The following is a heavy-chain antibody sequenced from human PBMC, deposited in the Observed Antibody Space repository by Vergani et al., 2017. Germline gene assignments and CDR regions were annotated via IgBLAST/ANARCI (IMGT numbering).Heavy chain of an antibody. CDR3: ARDEYYYVSSNWYFDL. CDR2: ISSSSSTI. D-gene: IGHD3-10*01. V-gene: IGHV3-48*04. J-gene: IGHJ2*01. CDR1: GFTFSSYS. Sequence: EVQLVESGGGLVQPGGSLRLSCAASGFTFSSYSMNWVRQAPGKGLEWVSYISSSSSTIYYADSVKGRFTISRDNAKNSLYLQMNSLRAEDTAVYYCARDEYYYVSSNWYFDLWGRGTLVTVSS.